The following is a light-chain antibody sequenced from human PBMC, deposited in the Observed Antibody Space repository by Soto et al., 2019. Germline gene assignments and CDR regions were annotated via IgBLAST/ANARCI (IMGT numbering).Light chain of an antibody. V-gene: IGLV1-47*01. CDR2: RNS. CDR1: SSNIGSNY. Sequence: QSVLTQPPSASGTPGQRVTISCSGSSSNIGSNYVYWYQQLPGTAPKLLIYRNSQLPSGVPDRFSGSKSGTSASLAISGLRSEDEADYYCAAWDDSLSGVVFGGGTKLTVL. J-gene: IGLJ2*01. CDR3: AAWDDSLSGVV.